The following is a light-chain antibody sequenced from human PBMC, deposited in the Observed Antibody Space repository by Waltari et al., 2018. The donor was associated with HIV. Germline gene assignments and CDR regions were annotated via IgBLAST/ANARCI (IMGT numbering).Light chain of an antibody. V-gene: IGLV2-14*01. CDR3: SSYTSSSTPV. CDR1: SSDVGGYNY. CDR2: EVS. Sequence: QSALTQPASVSGSPGQSITISCTGTSSDVGGYNYVSWYQQHPGKAPKLMIYEVSNRPSGVSNRFSGSKSGNTASLTISGLHAEDEADYYCSSYTSSSTPVFGTGTKVTVL. J-gene: IGLJ1*01.